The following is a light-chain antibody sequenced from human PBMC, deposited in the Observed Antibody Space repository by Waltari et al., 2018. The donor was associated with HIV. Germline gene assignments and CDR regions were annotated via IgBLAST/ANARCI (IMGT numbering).Light chain of an antibody. CDR3: AAWDDSLNGL. Sequence: QSVLTQPPSASGTPGQRVTISCSVRRSHIESNPVSCYHQLPGAAPKLLICDNNQRPSGVPDRFSGSKSGTSASLAISGLQSEDEGDYYCAAWDDSLNGLFGGGTKLTV. J-gene: IGLJ2*01. V-gene: IGLV1-44*01. CDR1: RSHIESNP. CDR2: DNN.